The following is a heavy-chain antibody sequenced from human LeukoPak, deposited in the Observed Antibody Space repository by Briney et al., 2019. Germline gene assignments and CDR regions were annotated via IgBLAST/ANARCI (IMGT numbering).Heavy chain of an antibody. CDR3: AKDRASGGSWPFDY. V-gene: IGHV3-23*01. CDR1: GFTFSSYA. D-gene: IGHD2-15*01. Sequence: GGSLRLSCAASGFTFSSYAMSWVRQGPGKGLEWVSSISGSGGTTYYADSVKGQFTISRDNSKNTLYLQMNSLRAEDTAVYYCAKDRASGGSWPFDYWGEGTLVTVSS. CDR2: ISGSGGTT. J-gene: IGHJ4*02.